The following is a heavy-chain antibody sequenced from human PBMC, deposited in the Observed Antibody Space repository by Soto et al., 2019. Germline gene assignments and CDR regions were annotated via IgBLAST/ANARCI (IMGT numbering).Heavy chain of an antibody. J-gene: IGHJ6*02. D-gene: IGHD6-19*01. Sequence: GGSLRLSCAASGFTFSSYGMHWVRQAPGKGLEWVAVIWYDGSNKYYADSVKGRFTISRDNSKNTLYLQMNSLRAEDTAVYYCARETTSSGWDYYYYYGMDVWGQGTTVTSP. V-gene: IGHV3-33*01. CDR2: IWYDGSNK. CDR3: ARETTSSGWDYYYYYGMDV. CDR1: GFTFSSYG.